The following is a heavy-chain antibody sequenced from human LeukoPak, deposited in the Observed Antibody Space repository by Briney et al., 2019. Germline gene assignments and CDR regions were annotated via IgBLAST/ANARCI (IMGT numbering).Heavy chain of an antibody. CDR2: ISGGGLNT. Sequence: GGSLRLSCVPPGFTVSSYPMSWVRQAAGKGLEWVASISGGGLNTYYADSVKGRFTISRDESKNTLYLQVNSLRAEDTAVYYCAKSVGYHSDRSGYYWLGTFDSWGQGTLVTVSS. V-gene: IGHV3-23*01. D-gene: IGHD3-22*01. CDR3: AKSVGYHSDRSGYYWLGTFDS. J-gene: IGHJ4*02. CDR1: GFTVSSYP.